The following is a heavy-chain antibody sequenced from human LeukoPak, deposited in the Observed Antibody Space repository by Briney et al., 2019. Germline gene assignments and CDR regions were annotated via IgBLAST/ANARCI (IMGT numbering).Heavy chain of an antibody. CDR3: ARLYSSSPQDY. CDR1: GFTFSTYW. Sequence: GGSLRLSCAASGFTFSTYWMHWVRQAPGKGLVWVSRINNDGSSTSYADYVKARFTIYRDNAKNTLYLQMNSLRDDDTAVYYCARLYSSSPQDYWGQGTLVTVSS. V-gene: IGHV3-74*01. D-gene: IGHD6-13*01. J-gene: IGHJ4*02. CDR2: INNDGSST.